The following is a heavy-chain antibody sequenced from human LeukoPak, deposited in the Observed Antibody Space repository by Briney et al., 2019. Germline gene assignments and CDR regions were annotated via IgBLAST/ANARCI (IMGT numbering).Heavy chain of an antibody. CDR2: ISGSGGST. V-gene: IGHV3-23*01. Sequence: PGGSLRLSCAASGFTFSSYAMSWARQAPGKGLEWVSAISGSGGSTYYADSVKGRFTISRDNSKNTLYLQMNSLRAEDTAVYYCARKYYGSGSYYPPNFDYWGQGTLVTVSS. J-gene: IGHJ4*02. CDR3: ARKYYGSGSYYPPNFDY. CDR1: GFTFSSYA. D-gene: IGHD3-10*01.